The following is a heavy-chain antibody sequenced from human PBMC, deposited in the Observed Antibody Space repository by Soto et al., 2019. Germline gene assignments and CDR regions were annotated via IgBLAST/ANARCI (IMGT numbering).Heavy chain of an antibody. V-gene: IGHV4-31*03. CDR1: GGSISSGGYY. CDR2: IYYSGRT. CDR3: ARGGCSSTSCYVGRDYFDY. Sequence: QVQLQESGPGLVKPSQTLSLTCTVSGGSISSGGYYWSWIREHPGKGLEWIGYIYYSGRTYYNPSLKSRVTISVDTSKNQFSLKLSSVTAADTAVYYCARGGCSSTSCYVGRDYFDYWGQGTLVTVSS. D-gene: IGHD2-2*01. J-gene: IGHJ4*02.